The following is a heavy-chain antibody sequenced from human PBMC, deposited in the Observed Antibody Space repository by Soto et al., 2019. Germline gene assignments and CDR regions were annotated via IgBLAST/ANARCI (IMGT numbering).Heavy chain of an antibody. CDR3: AKADGEQWLLPHLDK. Sequence: VQLLASGGGVVQPGGSLRLSCVASGFNFKKFAMSWVRQAPGEGLEWVSGISCCGGSTSYADSVKGRFSIARDDSTNTLSLQMNKLRVEDTAQYYCAKADGEQWLLPHLDKWGQGTLVTVS. V-gene: IGHV3-23*01. J-gene: IGHJ4*02. CDR1: GFNFKKFA. D-gene: IGHD6-19*01. CDR2: ISCCGGST.